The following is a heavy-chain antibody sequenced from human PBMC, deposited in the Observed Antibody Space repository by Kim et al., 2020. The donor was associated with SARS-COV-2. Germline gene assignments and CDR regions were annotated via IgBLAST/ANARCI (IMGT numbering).Heavy chain of an antibody. CDR1: GFTFDDYA. J-gene: IGHJ4*02. Sequence: GGSLRLSCAASGFTFDDYAMHWVRQAPGKGLEWVSLISGDGGSTYYADSVKGRFTISRDNSKNSLYLQMNSLRTEDTALYYCAKDMTWDRYDSSGYYSDWGQGTLVTVSS. CDR3: AKDMTWDRYDSSGYYSD. D-gene: IGHD3-22*01. CDR2: ISGDGGST. V-gene: IGHV3-43*02.